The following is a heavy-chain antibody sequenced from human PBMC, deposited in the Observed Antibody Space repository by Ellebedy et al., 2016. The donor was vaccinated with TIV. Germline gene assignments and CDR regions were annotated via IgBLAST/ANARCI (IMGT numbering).Heavy chain of an antibody. J-gene: IGHJ4*02. D-gene: IGHD2-2*01. CDR1: GFTFNTYW. CDR2: IKLDGSDK. CDR3: ARGSGYCSSTSCSGETD. Sequence: GESLKISCAASGFTFNTYWMTWVRQAPGKGLEWVANIKLDGSDKFYVDSVKGRFTISRDNAKNSLFLQMNSLSADDTAVYYCARGSGYCSSTSCSGETDWGQGTPVTVSS. V-gene: IGHV3-7*03.